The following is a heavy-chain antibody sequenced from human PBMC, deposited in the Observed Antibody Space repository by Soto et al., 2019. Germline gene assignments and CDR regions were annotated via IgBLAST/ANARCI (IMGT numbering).Heavy chain of an antibody. CDR3: ERFGYVGDAFDI. CDR1: GYTFTYYA. J-gene: IGHJ3*02. D-gene: IGHD5-12*01. Sequence: QVQLVQSGAEVKKPGASVKVSCKASGYTFTYYAMHWVRQAPGQGLDWMGWINAGNGNTKYSQKFQDRVTITRDTSASTAYMDLSSLRSEDTAVYYCERFGYVGDAFDIWGQGTMVTVSS. V-gene: IGHV1-3*01. CDR2: INAGNGNT.